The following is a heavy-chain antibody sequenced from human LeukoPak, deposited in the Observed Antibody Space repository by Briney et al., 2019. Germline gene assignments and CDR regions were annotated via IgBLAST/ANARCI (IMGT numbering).Heavy chain of an antibody. CDR3: GTEVSIVGWYGLEN. CDR1: IFTFANCG. V-gene: IGHV3-23*01. CDR2: IIGGGWST. D-gene: IGHD6-19*01. Sequence: GGSLRLSCAASIFTFANCGMSGVRQAPGEGRVCVSSIIGGGWSTYYTDPVRGRFTIYRDISKSILYLHMNSPRPGHTALYYCGTEVSIVGWYGLENWGQGTLVTVSS. J-gene: IGHJ4*02.